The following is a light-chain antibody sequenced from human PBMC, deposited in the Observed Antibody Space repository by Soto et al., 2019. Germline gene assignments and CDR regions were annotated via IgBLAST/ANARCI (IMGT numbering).Light chain of an antibody. Sequence: QSVLTQPPSASGSPGQSVTISCTGTSSDVGAYDYVSWYQQHPGKAPKLLLYEVNKRPSGVPDRFSGSKSGNTASLTVSGIQAEDAADYYCSSYAGTNNWGVFGTGTKLTVL. J-gene: IGLJ1*01. CDR2: EVN. V-gene: IGLV2-8*01. CDR3: SSYAGTNNWGV. CDR1: SSDVGAYDY.